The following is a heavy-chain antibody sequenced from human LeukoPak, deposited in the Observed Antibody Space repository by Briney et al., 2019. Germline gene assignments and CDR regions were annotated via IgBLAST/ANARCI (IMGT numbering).Heavy chain of an antibody. J-gene: IGHJ5*02. CDR3: ARAHVPDTNWFDP. Sequence: SETLSLTCAVYGGSFSGYYWSWIRQPPGKGLEWIGEINHSGSTNYNPSLKSRVTISVDTSKNQFSLKLSSVTAADTAVYYCARAHVPDTNWFDPWGQGTLVTVSS. V-gene: IGHV4-34*01. D-gene: IGHD2-2*01. CDR2: INHSGST. CDR1: GGSFSGYY.